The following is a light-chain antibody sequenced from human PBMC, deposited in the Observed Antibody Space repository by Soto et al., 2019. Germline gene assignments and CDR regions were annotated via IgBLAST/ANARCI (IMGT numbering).Light chain of an antibody. CDR1: QFINTY. J-gene: IGKJ4*01. CDR3: QQRHTWPTT. V-gene: IGKV3-11*01. CDR2: EAS. Sequence: EIVLTQSPATLSLSPGERATLSCRASQFINTYVAWYQHRPGQGPRLLIYEASKRATGIPARFSGSGSGTDFTLTIRRLEPEDFGIYYCQQRHTWPTTFGGGAKVEI.